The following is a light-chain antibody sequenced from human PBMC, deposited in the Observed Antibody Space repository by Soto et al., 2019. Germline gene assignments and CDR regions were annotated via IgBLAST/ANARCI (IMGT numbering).Light chain of an antibody. CDR3: QTWGTGIHVV. J-gene: IGLJ2*01. CDR2: LYSDGSH. V-gene: IGLV4-69*01. CDR1: SGQSNHA. Sequence: QSVLTQSPSASASLGASVKLTCTLSSGQSNHAIAWHQQQPEMGPRCLIILYSDGSHTKGDGIPDRFSASSSGAERYLTISSLQSEDEADYYCQTWGTGIHVVFGGGTKVTVL.